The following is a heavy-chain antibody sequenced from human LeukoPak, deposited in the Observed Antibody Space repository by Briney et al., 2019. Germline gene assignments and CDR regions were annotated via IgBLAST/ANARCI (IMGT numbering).Heavy chain of an antibody. J-gene: IGHJ4*02. CDR1: GGSISSSSYY. Sequence: KPSETLSLTCTVSGGSISSSSYYWGWIRQPPGKGLEWIGYIYYTGSTNYNPSLKSRVTISVDTSKNQYSLHMRSVTAADTAVYYCARGSELLWFGDLLYYFDYWGQGALVTVSS. V-gene: IGHV4-61*05. CDR2: IYYTGST. D-gene: IGHD3-10*01. CDR3: ARGSELLWFGDLLYYFDY.